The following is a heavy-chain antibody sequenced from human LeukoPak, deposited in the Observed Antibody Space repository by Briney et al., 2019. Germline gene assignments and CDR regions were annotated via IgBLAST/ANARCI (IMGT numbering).Heavy chain of an antibody. CDR1: GFTFSSHS. CDR3: AREGRDSSSWLFGYYGMDV. D-gene: IGHD6-13*01. CDR2: ISSSSSYI. V-gene: IGHV3-21*01. Sequence: GGSLRLSCAASGFTFSSHSMNWVRQAPGKGLEWVSSISSSSSYIYYADSVKGRFTISRDNAKNSLYLQMNSLRAEDTAVYYCAREGRDSSSWLFGYYGMDVWGQGTTVTVSS. J-gene: IGHJ6*02.